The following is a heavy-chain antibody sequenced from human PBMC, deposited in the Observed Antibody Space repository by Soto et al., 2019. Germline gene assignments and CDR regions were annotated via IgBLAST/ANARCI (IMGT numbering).Heavy chain of an antibody. CDR2: IYPGDSDS. Sequence: GESLKISCKGSGFTFTSYWIAWVRQMPGKGLEWMGIIYPGDSDSSYSPSFQGQVTISADKSINTAYLHWSSLKASDTAIYNCAKHEGYCSTTTCSNFDYWGQGTLVTVSS. CDR1: GFTFTSYW. J-gene: IGHJ4*02. V-gene: IGHV5-51*01. D-gene: IGHD2-2*01. CDR3: AKHEGYCSTTTCSNFDY.